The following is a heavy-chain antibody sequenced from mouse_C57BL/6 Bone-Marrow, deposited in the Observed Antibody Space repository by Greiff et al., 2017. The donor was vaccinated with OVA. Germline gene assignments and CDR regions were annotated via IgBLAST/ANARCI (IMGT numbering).Heavy chain of an antibody. Sequence: EVQVVESGGGLVQPGGSLKLSCAASGFTFSDYYMYWVRQTPEKRLEWVAYISNGGGSTYYPDTVKGRFTISRDNAKNTLYLQMSRLKSEDTAMYYCARHYSNYRGWFAYWGQGTLVTVSA. J-gene: IGHJ3*01. V-gene: IGHV5-12*01. CDR3: ARHYSNYRGWFAY. CDR1: GFTFSDYY. D-gene: IGHD2-5*01. CDR2: ISNGGGST.